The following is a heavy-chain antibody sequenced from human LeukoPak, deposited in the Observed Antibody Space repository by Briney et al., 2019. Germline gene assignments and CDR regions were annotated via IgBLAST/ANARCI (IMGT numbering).Heavy chain of an antibody. D-gene: IGHD5-18*01. CDR1: GFTFSSYS. Sequence: GGSLRLSCAASGFTFSSYSMNWVRQAPGKGLEWVSSISSSSSYIYYADSVKGRFTISRDNAKNSLYLQMNSLRAEDTAVYYCARGARPDSYGSNFDYWGQGTLVTVSS. J-gene: IGHJ4*02. CDR3: ARGARPDSYGSNFDY. V-gene: IGHV3-21*01. CDR2: ISSSSSYI.